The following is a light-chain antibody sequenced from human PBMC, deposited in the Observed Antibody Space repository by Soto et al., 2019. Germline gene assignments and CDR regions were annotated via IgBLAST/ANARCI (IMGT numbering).Light chain of an antibody. V-gene: IGKV1-5*03. CDR1: QTISSW. CDR2: KAS. Sequence: DIQMTQSPSTLSGSVGDRVTITCRASQTISSWLAWYQQKPGKAPKLLIYKASTLKSGVPSRFSGSGSGTEFTITISSLQPDDFANYYCQQYNSFWTFGQG. J-gene: IGKJ1*01. CDR3: QQYNSFWT.